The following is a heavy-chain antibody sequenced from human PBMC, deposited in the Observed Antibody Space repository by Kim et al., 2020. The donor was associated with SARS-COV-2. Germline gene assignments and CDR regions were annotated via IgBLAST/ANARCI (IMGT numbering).Heavy chain of an antibody. Sequence: GESLKISCKGSGYSFTSYWIGWVRQMPGKGLEWMGIIYPGDSDTRYSPSFQGQVTISADKSISTAYLQWSSLKASDTAKYYCARQEGRYYDSSKDDAFDIWGQGTMVTVSS. D-gene: IGHD3-22*01. V-gene: IGHV5-51*01. CDR2: IYPGDSDT. J-gene: IGHJ3*02. CDR1: GYSFTSYW. CDR3: ARQEGRYYDSSKDDAFDI.